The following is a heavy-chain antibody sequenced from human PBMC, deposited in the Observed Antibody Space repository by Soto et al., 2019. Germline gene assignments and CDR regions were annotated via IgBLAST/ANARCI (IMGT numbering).Heavy chain of an antibody. Sequence: QVQLVESGGGVVQPGRSLRLSCAASGFPFSSYAMHWVRQAPGKGLEWVAVIAYDGRNKYYADSVKGRFTISRDNSKNTLYLQMNSLRIEDTDVYYCARELERVFDYWGQGTLVTVSS. CDR1: GFPFSSYA. V-gene: IGHV3-30*04. D-gene: IGHD1-1*01. CDR2: IAYDGRNK. CDR3: ARELERVFDY. J-gene: IGHJ4*02.